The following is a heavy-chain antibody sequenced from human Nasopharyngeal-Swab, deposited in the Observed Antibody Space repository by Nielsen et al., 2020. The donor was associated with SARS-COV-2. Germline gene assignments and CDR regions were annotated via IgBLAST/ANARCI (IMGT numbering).Heavy chain of an antibody. Sequence: GGSLRPSCAASGFTFSSYGMHWVRQAPGKGLEWVAVISYDGSNKYYADSVKGRFTISRDNSKNTLYLQMNSLRAEDTAVYYCAKGVERAAEDYWGQGTLVTVSS. CDR2: ISYDGSNK. CDR1: GFTFSSYG. CDR3: AKGVERAAEDY. J-gene: IGHJ4*02. D-gene: IGHD6-13*01. V-gene: IGHV3-30*18.